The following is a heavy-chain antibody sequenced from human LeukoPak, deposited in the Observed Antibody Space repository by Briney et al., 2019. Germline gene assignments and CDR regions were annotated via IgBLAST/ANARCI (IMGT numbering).Heavy chain of an antibody. CDR1: GYTFTSYG. V-gene: IGHV1-18*01. CDR2: ISAYNGNT. Sequence: ASVKVSCKASGYTFTSYGISWVRQALGQGLEWMGWISAYNGNTNYAQKLQGRVTMTTDTSTSTAYMELRSLRSDDTAVYYCARDCSGGSCYLYFDYWGQGTLVTVSS. CDR3: ARDCSGGSCYLYFDY. J-gene: IGHJ4*02. D-gene: IGHD2-15*01.